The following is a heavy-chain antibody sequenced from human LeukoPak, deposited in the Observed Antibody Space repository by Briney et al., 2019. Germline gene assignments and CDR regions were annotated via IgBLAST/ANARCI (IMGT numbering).Heavy chain of an antibody. V-gene: IGHV4-59*08. CDR2: ISYTGTT. J-gene: IGHJ5*02. CDR3: ARHFGSAKNWFDP. D-gene: IGHD3-16*01. Sequence: SETLSLTCTVSGDSISKYYWSWIRQPPGRGLEWIGYISYTGTTTYTPSLMTRVTITPDTPKNQFSLKLTSVTAADTAVYYCARHFGSAKNWFDPWGQGTLVTVSS. CDR1: GDSISKYY.